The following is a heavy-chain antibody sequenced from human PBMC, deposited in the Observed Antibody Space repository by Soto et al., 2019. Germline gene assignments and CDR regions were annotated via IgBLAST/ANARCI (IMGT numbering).Heavy chain of an antibody. CDR1: GFTFSTSS. Sequence: GGPLRLSCAASGFTFSTSSMNWVRQAPGKGLEWVSYISGSGNYTHYADFLRGRFTISRDNAKTSLYLQMNSLRAEDTAVYYCAREGINNYNEYYFDSWGQGTVVTVSS. J-gene: IGHJ4*02. CDR2: ISGSGNYT. CDR3: AREGINNYNEYYFDS. V-gene: IGHV3-21*01. D-gene: IGHD4-4*01.